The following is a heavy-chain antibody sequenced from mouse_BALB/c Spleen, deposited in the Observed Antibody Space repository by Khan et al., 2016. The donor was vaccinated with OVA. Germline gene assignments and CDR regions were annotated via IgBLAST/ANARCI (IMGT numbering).Heavy chain of an antibody. CDR3: AREEALYYFDY. V-gene: IGHV1-76*01. Sequence: QVHVKQSGAELVRPGASVKLSCKTSGYIFTNYWIHWVKQRSGQGLEWIARIYPGTDNTYYNENLKDKATLTADKSSSTAYMQLSSLTSEDSAVYFCAREEALYYFDYWGQGTTLTVSS. CDR2: IYPGTDNT. D-gene: IGHD3-2*02. J-gene: IGHJ2*01. CDR1: GYIFTNYW.